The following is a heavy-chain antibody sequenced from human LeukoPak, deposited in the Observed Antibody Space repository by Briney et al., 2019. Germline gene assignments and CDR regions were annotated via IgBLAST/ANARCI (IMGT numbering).Heavy chain of an antibody. CDR3: ARDLGVGDGSGSYYTIDY. Sequence: SSVKVSCKASGYTFTSYYMHWVRQAPEQGLEWMGIINPSGGSTSYAQKFQGRVTMTRDKSTSTVYMELSSLRSEETAVYYCARDLGVGDGSGSYYTIDYWGQGTLVTVSS. CDR2: INPSGGST. D-gene: IGHD3-10*01. V-gene: IGHV1-46*01. CDR1: GYTFTSYY. J-gene: IGHJ4*02.